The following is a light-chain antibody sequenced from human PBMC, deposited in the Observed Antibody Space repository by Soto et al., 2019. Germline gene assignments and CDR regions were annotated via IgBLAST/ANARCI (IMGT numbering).Light chain of an antibody. CDR3: CSYAGSSYVV. CDR1: SSDVGGYNY. J-gene: IGLJ2*01. CDR2: DVS. Sequence: QAVVTQPRSVSGSPGQSVTISCTGTSSDVGGYNYVSWYQQHPGKAPKLMIYDVSKRPSGVPDRFSGSKSGNTASLTISGLQAEDEADYYCCSYAGSSYVVFGGGTKVTVL. V-gene: IGLV2-11*01.